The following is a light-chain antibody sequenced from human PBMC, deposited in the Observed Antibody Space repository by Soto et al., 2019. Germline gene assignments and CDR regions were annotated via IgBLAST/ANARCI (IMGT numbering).Light chain of an antibody. CDR1: QSVSSN. J-gene: IGKJ1*01. Sequence: EIVMTQSPATLSVSPGERATLSCRASQSVSSNLAWYQQKLGQAPRLLIYGASTRATGIPARFSGSGSGTEFTLTISSLQSEDFAVYHCQHYTKSLLWTFGQVTKAEIK. CDR2: GAS. V-gene: IGKV3-15*01. CDR3: QHYTKSLLWT.